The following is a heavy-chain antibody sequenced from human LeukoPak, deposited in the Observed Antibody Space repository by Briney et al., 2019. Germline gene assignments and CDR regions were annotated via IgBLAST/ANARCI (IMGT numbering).Heavy chain of an antibody. CDR2: INPSGGST. CDR3: ARYIVAEGIFDY. J-gene: IGHJ4*02. CDR1: GYTFTSYY. D-gene: IGHD6-25*01. Sequence: ASVKVSCRASGYTFTSYYMHWVRQAPGQGLEWMGIINPSGGSTSYAQKFQGRVTMTRDTSTSTVYMELSSLRSEDTAVYYCARYIVAEGIFDYWGQGTLVTVSS. V-gene: IGHV1-46*01.